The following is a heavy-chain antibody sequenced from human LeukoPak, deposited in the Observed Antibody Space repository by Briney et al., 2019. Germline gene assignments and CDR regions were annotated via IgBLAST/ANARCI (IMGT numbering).Heavy chain of an antibody. D-gene: IGHD3-9*01. V-gene: IGHV1-69*04. CDR2: IIPIFGIA. CDR3: ARSSSLTGDGYFDY. J-gene: IGHJ4*02. CDR1: GGTFSSYA. Sequence: ASVKVSCKASGGTFSSYAISWVRQAPGQGLEWMGRIIPIFGIANYAQKFQGRVTITADKSTSTAYMELSSLRSEDTAVYYCARSSSLTGDGYFDYWGQVTLVTVSS.